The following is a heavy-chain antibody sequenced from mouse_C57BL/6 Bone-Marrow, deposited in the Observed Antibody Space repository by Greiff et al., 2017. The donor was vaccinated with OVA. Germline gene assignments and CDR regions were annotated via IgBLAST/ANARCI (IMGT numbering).Heavy chain of an antibody. CDR3: ARGDYDYFNWYFDF. CDR1: GYTFTDYY. D-gene: IGHD2-4*01. CDR2: IFPGSGST. J-gene: IGHJ1*03. Sequence: VQLVESGPELVKPGASVKISCKASGYTFTDYYINWVKQRPGQGLEWIGWIFPGSGSTYYNEKFKGKATLTVDKSSSTAYLLLSSLTSEHSAVYFCARGDYDYFNWYFDFWGTGTTVTVSS. V-gene: IGHV1-75*01.